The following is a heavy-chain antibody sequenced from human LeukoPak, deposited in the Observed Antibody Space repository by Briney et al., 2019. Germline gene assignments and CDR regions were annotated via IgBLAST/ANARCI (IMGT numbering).Heavy chain of an antibody. CDR2: ISSSSSYI. D-gene: IGHD2-2*01. CDR1: GFTFSNFN. Sequence: KPGGSLRLSCAASGFTFSNFNMNWVRQAPGKGLEWVSSISSSSSYIYHADSVKGRFTISRDNAENSLYLQMNSLRAEDTAVYYCAREEPYCSSTTCYEDAFDVWGQGTMVTVSS. CDR3: AREEPYCSSTTCYEDAFDV. V-gene: IGHV3-21*01. J-gene: IGHJ3*01.